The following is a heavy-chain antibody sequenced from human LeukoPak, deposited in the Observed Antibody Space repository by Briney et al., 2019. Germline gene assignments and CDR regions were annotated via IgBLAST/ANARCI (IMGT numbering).Heavy chain of an antibody. Sequence: GGSLRLSCAASGFTFSSYAMSWVRQAPGKGLEWVSAISGSGGSTYYADSVKGRFTISRDNSKNTLYLQMNSLRAEDTAVYYCAKWGRGYSYGSPGMDVWGQGTTVTVSS. CDR3: AKWGRGYSYGSPGMDV. V-gene: IGHV3-23*01. CDR2: ISGSGGST. J-gene: IGHJ6*02. CDR1: GFTFSSYA. D-gene: IGHD5-18*01.